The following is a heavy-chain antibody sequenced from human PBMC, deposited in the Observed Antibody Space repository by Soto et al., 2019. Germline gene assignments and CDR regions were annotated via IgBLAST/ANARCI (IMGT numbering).Heavy chain of an antibody. V-gene: IGHV1-2*02. J-gene: IGHJ1*01. CDR2: INPNSGGT. CDR3: ARAYYYDSSGYVAEYFQH. D-gene: IGHD3-22*01. CDR1: GYTFTGYY. Sequence: ASVKVSCKASGYTFTGYYMHWVRQAPGQGLEWMGWINPNSGGTNYAQKFQGRVTMTRDTSISTAYMELNRLRSDDTAVYYCARAYYYDSSGYVAEYFQHWGQGTLVTVSS.